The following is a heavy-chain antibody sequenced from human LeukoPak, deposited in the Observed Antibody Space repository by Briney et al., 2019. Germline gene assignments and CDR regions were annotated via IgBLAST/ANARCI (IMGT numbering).Heavy chain of an antibody. CDR1: GFTFSSYS. D-gene: IGHD2-15*01. J-gene: IGHJ4*02. CDR3: ARTDLDCSGGSCPDY. Sequence: GGSLRLSCAASGFTFSSYSMNWVRQAPGKGLEWVSSISSSSSYIYYADSVKGRFTISRDNAKSSLYLQMNSLRAEDTAVYYCARTDLDCSGGSCPDYWGQGTLVTVSS. CDR2: ISSSSSYI. V-gene: IGHV3-21*01.